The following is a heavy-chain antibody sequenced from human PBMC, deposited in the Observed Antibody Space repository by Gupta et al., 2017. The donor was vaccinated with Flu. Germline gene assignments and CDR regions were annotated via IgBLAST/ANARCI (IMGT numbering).Heavy chain of an antibody. CDR2: ISSSAGT. V-gene: IGHV3-48*03. J-gene: IGHJ5*01. CDR1: GFTFSDYE. Sequence: EVRLVESGGGLVQPGGSLRLSCVGSGFTFSDYEMNWVRLAPGKGLEWVSFISSSAGTYNTDSVKGRFTIYRDNARNLVYLQMNSLRVEDTAIYYCARGHWDSWGQGTLVTVSS. CDR3: ARGHWDS.